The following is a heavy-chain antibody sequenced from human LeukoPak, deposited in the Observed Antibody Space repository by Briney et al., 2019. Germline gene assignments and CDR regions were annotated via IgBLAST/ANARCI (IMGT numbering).Heavy chain of an antibody. J-gene: IGHJ4*02. CDR3: ARGPTYGSRSDFLDY. CDR2: ISSSSSTI. D-gene: IGHD3-10*01. Sequence: PGGSLRLSCAASGFTFSSYSMNWVRQAPGKGLEWVSYISSSSSTIYYADSVKGRFTIPRDNARNSLYLQMNSLRAEDTAVYYCARGPTYGSRSDFLDYWGQGTLVTVSS. CDR1: GFTFSSYS. V-gene: IGHV3-48*04.